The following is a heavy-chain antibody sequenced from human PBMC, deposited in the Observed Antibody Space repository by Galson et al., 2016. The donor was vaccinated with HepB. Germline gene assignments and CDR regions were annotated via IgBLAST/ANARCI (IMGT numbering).Heavy chain of an antibody. CDR3: AKGDSMYDDVWGSYRFWVLVY. V-gene: IGHV3-23*01. CDR2: ISGSGGNT. J-gene: IGHJ4*02. D-gene: IGHD3-16*02. Sequence: SLRLSCAASGFTFSSHAMSWVRQAPGKGLEWVSAISGSGGNTYYADSVKGRFTVSRDKTKNTLYLQMNSLRAEDTALYYCAKGDSMYDDVWGSYRFWVLVYWGQGTPVTVSS. CDR1: GFTFSSHA.